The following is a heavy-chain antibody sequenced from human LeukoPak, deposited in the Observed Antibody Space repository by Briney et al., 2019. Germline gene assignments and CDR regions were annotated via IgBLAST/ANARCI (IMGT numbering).Heavy chain of an antibody. V-gene: IGHV1-18*01. CDR2: ISAYNGNT. CDR3: ARAGPDRVDFWSGYYDWGYGYYYYYYMDV. D-gene: IGHD3-3*01. Sequence: ASVKVSCKASGYTFTSYGISWVRQAPGQGLEWMGWISAYNGNTNYAQKLQGRVTMTTDTSTSTAYMELRSLRSDDTAVYYCARAGPDRVDFWSGYYDWGYGYYYYYYMDVWGKGTTVTVSS. CDR1: GYTFTSYG. J-gene: IGHJ6*03.